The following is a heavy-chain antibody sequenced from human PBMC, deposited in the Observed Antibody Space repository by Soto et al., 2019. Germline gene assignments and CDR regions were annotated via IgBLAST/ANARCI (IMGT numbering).Heavy chain of an antibody. CDR2: IESRGRTI. CDR3: VRQSARNYFDF. V-gene: IGHV3-11*01. CDR1: GFTFSDYH. D-gene: IGHD6-6*01. J-gene: IGHJ4*02. Sequence: QVQLVESGGGLVKPGGSLRLSCAASGFTFSDYHMSWIRQAPGKGLEWVSYIESRGRTISYADSVKGRVTISRENAKNSLFLQMNSLRAEDRAVYYCVRQSARNYFDFWGQGTLLTVSS.